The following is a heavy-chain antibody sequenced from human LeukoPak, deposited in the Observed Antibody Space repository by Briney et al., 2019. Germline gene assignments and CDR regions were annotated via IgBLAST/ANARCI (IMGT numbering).Heavy chain of an antibody. D-gene: IGHD5-18*01. V-gene: IGHV5-51*01. Sequence: GESLKISCKGSGYSFTSYWIGWVRQMPGKGLEWMGIIYPGDSDTRYSPSFQGQVTISADKSISTAYQQWSSLKASDTAMYYCARRGYSYGYLRSFDYWGQGTLVTVSS. J-gene: IGHJ4*02. CDR3: ARRGYSYGYLRSFDY. CDR1: GYSFTSYW. CDR2: IYPGDSDT.